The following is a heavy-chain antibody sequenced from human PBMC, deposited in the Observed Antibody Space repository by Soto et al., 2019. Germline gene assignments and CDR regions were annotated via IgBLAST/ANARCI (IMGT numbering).Heavy chain of an antibody. Sequence: EVQLVESGGGLVQPGGSLRLSCAASGFTFSSYSMNWVRQAPGKGLEWVSYISSSSSTIYYADSVKGRFTISRDNAKNSLYLQMNSLRDEDTAVYYCASFYAGYSSSWYLKLPPAFNYWGQGTLVTVSS. CDR1: GFTFSSYS. CDR2: ISSSSSTI. V-gene: IGHV3-48*02. D-gene: IGHD6-13*01. CDR3: ASFYAGYSSSWYLKLPPAFNY. J-gene: IGHJ4*02.